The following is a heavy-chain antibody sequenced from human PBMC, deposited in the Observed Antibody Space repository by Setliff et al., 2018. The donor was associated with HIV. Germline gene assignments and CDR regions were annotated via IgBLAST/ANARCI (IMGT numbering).Heavy chain of an antibody. Sequence: SETLSLTCTVSGSLTNYYWSWIRQSPGKGLEWIGYVYYSGNTNYNPSLQSRVTISVDASRNQFYLKLSSVTAADTAVYYCARLHYDSRGYYHPYWGQGTLVTVSS. CDR3: ARLHYDSRGYYHPY. CDR2: VYYSGNT. V-gene: IGHV4-59*01. D-gene: IGHD3-22*01. CDR1: GSLTNYY. J-gene: IGHJ4*02.